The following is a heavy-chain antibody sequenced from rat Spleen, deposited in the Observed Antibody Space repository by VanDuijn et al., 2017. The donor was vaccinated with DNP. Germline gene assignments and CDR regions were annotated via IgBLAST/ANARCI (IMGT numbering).Heavy chain of an antibody. CDR1: GFTFSNSG. V-gene: IGHV5-19*01. Sequence: EVQLVESGGGLVQPGRSLKLSCAASGFTFSNSGMHWIRQAPTKGLEWVTSISPSGGSTNYRDSVKGRFTISRDNAKNTLYLQMDSLRSEDSATYYCAREGDYYDGSYVDALDAWGQGTSVTVSS. CDR3: AREGDYYDGSYVDALDA. D-gene: IGHD1-12*02. CDR2: ISPSGGST. J-gene: IGHJ4*01.